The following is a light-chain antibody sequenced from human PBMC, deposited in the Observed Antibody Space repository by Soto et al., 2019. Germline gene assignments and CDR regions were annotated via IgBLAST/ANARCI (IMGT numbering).Light chain of an antibody. Sequence: QSVLTQPASVSGSPGQSITLSCTGTSSDVGGYNYVNWYQQDPGKAPKLLIFDVNNRPSGVSNRFSGSKSGNTASLTISGLQPEDEADYFCSSYTSSATYLFGTGTKAPS. J-gene: IGLJ1*01. V-gene: IGLV2-14*03. CDR3: SSYTSSATYL. CDR2: DVN. CDR1: SSDVGGYNY.